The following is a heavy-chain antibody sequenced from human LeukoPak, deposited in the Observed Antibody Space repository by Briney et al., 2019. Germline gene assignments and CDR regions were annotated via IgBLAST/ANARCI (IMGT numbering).Heavy chain of an antibody. Sequence: TGGSLRLSCAASGFTFSSYGMHWVRQAPGKGLEWVAFIRYDGSNKYYADSVKGRFTISRDNSKNTLYLQMNSLRAEDTAVYYCAKMGSGSYSGDAFDIWGQGTMVTVSS. V-gene: IGHV3-30*02. J-gene: IGHJ3*02. CDR3: AKMGSGSYSGDAFDI. CDR1: GFTFSSYG. D-gene: IGHD1-26*01. CDR2: IRYDGSNK.